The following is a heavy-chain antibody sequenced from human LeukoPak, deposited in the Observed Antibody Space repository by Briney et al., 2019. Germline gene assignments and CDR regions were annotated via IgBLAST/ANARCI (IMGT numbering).Heavy chain of an antibody. CDR3: ARGLGPGNWFDP. J-gene: IGHJ5*02. CDR2: IYHSGST. V-gene: IGHV4-38-2*02. CDR1: GGSISGYY. Sequence: SETLSLTCTVSGGSISGYYWGWIRQPPGKGLEWIGSIYHSGSTFYNPSLKSRVTISVDTSKNQFSLKLSSVTAADTAMFYCARGLGPGNWFDPWGQGTLVTVSS. D-gene: IGHD3-10*01.